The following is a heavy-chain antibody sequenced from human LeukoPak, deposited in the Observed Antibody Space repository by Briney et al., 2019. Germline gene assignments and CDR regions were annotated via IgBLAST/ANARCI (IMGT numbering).Heavy chain of an antibody. CDR2: IIPILGIA. V-gene: IGHV1-69*04. Sequence: SVKVSCKASGGTFSSYAISWVRQAPGQGLEWMGRIIPILGIANYAQKFQGRVTITADKSTGTAYMELSSLRSEDTAVYYCARDPAVAGTFDYWGQGTLVTVSS. CDR3: ARDPAVAGTFDY. J-gene: IGHJ4*02. CDR1: GGTFSSYA. D-gene: IGHD6-19*01.